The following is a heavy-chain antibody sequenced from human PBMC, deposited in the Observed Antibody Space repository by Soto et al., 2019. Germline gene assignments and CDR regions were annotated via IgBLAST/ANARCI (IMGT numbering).Heavy chain of an antibody. J-gene: IGHJ6*02. V-gene: IGHV4-61*01. Sequence: QVQLQESGPGLVKPSETLSLTCTVSGGSVSSGSYYWSWIWQPPGKGLEWIGYISYSGSTNYNPSLKSRVTISLDTSKNQFSLKLSSVTAADTAVYYCAREPTTVTNYYYYALDVWGQGTTVTVSS. CDR3: AREPTTVTNYYYYALDV. CDR1: GGSVSSGSYY. D-gene: IGHD4-17*01. CDR2: ISYSGST.